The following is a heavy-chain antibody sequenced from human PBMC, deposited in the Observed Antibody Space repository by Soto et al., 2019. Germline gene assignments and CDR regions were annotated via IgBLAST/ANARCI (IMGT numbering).Heavy chain of an antibody. Sequence: GSLRLSCAASGFTFSDYYMSWIRQAPGKGLEWVSYISSSSSYTNYADSVKGRFTISRDNAKNSLYLQMNSLRAEDTAVYYCASGHYYYYGMDVWGQGTTVTVSS. CDR1: GFTFSDYY. CDR2: ISSSSSYT. V-gene: IGHV3-11*06. CDR3: ASGHYYYYGMDV. J-gene: IGHJ6*02.